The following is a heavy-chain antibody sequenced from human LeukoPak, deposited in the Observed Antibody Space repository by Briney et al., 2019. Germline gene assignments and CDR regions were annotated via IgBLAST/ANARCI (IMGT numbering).Heavy chain of an antibody. V-gene: IGHV1-2*02. CDR1: GYTFTGYY. CDR3: ARDPPPNRFGEEQDDY. CDR2: INPNSGGT. D-gene: IGHD3-10*01. J-gene: IGHJ4*02. Sequence: ASVKVSCKASGYTFTGYYMHWVRQAPGQGLEWMGLINPNSGGTNYAQKFQGRVTMTRYTSISTAYMELSRLRSDDTAVYYCARDPPPNRFGEEQDDYWGQGTLVTVSS.